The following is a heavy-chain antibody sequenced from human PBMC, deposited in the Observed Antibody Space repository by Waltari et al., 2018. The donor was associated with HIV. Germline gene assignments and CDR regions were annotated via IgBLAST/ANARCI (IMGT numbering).Heavy chain of an antibody. D-gene: IGHD3-3*01. V-gene: IGHV3-7*01. J-gene: IGHJ6*02. CDR2: IKQDGSEK. Sequence: EVQPVESGGGLVQPGGSLRLSCAASGFTFSSYWMSWVRQAPGEVLEWVANIKQDGSEKYYVGSVKGRFTISRDNAKNSLYLQMNSLRAEDTAVYYCASPPSIFGVVVDVWGQGTTVTVSS. CDR1: GFTFSSYW. CDR3: ASPPSIFGVVVDV.